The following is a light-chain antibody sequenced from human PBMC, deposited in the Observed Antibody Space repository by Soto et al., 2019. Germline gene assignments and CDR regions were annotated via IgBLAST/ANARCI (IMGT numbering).Light chain of an antibody. V-gene: IGLV1-40*01. Sequence: QSVLTQPPSVSGAPGQRVTLSCTGSSSNIGAGYDVHWYQQLPGTAPKLLIYGNSNRPSGVPDRFSGSKSGTSASLAITGLQAEDEADYYCQSYDSSLSGSKVVFGGGTKVTVL. J-gene: IGLJ2*01. CDR2: GNS. CDR3: QSYDSSLSGSKVV. CDR1: SSNIGAGYD.